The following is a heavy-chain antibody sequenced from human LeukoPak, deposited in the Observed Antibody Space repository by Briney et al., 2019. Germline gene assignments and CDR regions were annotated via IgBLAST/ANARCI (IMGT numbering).Heavy chain of an antibody. D-gene: IGHD3-10*01. CDR2: IKQDGSEK. CDR3: ARVVTMVRPGGDY. J-gene: IGHJ4*02. Sequence: GGSLRLSCAASGFTFSSYWMSWVRQAPGKGLEWVANIKQDGSEKYYVDSVKVRFTISRDNAKNSLYLQMNSLRAEDTAVYYCARVVTMVRPGGDYWGQGTLVTVSS. V-gene: IGHV3-7*01. CDR1: GFTFSSYW.